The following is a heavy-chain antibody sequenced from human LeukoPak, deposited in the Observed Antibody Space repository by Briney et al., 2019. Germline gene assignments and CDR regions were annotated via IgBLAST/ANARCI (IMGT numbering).Heavy chain of an antibody. CDR1: GGSISSYY. Sequence: SETLSLTCTVSGGSISSYYWSWIRQPPGKGLEWIGNIYYSGSTNYNPSLKSRVTISVDTSKNQFSLKLSSVTAADTAVYYCARLNPSISARLFDAFDIWGPGKMVTVSS. CDR2: IYYSGST. D-gene: IGHD6-13*01. J-gene: IGHJ3*02. CDR3: ARLNPSISARLFDAFDI. V-gene: IGHV4-59*08.